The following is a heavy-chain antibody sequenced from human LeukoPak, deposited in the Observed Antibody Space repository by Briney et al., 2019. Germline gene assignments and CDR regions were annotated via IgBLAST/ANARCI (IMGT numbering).Heavy chain of an antibody. V-gene: IGHV5-51*01. CDR3: ARLRYCSSTSCYRLDAFDI. CDR2: IYPGDSDT. Sequence: GESLKISCKGSGYNFTSYWIGWVRQMPGKGLEWMGIIYPGDSDTRYSPSFQGQVNISADKSISTAYLQWSSLKASDTAMYYCARLRYCSSTSCYRLDAFDIWGQGTMVTVSS. CDR1: GYNFTSYW. J-gene: IGHJ3*02. D-gene: IGHD2-2*01.